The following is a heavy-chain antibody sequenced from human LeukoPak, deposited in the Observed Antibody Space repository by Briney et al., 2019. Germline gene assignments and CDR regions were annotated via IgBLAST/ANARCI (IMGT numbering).Heavy chain of an antibody. Sequence: AASVKVSCKASGYTFTSYSISWVRRAPGQGLEWMGWISGYNGNTNYAQKLQGRVTMTTDTSTSTAYVELRSLRSDDTAVYYCARTIPDAAYFDYWGQGTLVTVSS. J-gene: IGHJ4*02. V-gene: IGHV1-18*01. CDR2: ISGYNGNT. CDR3: ARTIPDAAYFDY. D-gene: IGHD2-15*01. CDR1: GYTFTSYS.